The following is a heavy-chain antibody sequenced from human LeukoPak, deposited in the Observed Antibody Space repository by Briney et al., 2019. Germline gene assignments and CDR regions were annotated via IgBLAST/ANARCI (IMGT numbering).Heavy chain of an antibody. CDR1: GYSFTSYW. V-gene: IGHV5-51*01. CDR2: IYPGDSDT. CDR3: ARQGSGTIVHYYGMDV. D-gene: IGHD2-2*01. Sequence: GESLKISCKGSGYSFTSYWIGWVRQMPGKGLEWMGIIYPGDSDTRYNPSFQGQATISADKSISTAYLQWSSLKASDTAMYYCARQGSGTIVHYYGMDVWGQGTTVTVSS. J-gene: IGHJ6*02.